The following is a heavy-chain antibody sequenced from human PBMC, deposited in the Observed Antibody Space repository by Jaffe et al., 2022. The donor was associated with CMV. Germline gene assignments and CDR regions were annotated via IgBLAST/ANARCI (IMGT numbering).Heavy chain of an antibody. CDR3: ARDGLPDDGPYYYYGMDV. CDR1: GFTVSSNY. J-gene: IGHJ6*02. Sequence: EVQLVESGGGLIQPGGSLRLSCAASGFTVSSNYMSWVRQAPGKGLEWVSVIYSGGSTYYADSVKGRFTISRDNSKNTLYLQMNSLRAEDTAVYYCARDGLPDDGPYYYYGMDVWGQGTTVTVSS. V-gene: IGHV3-53*01. CDR2: IYSGGST. D-gene: IGHD1-1*01.